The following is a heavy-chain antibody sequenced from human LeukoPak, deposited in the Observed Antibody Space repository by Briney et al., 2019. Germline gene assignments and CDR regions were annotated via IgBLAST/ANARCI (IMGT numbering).Heavy chain of an antibody. CDR3: AREPEFGVVNSVGMDV. Sequence: SVKVSCKASGGTLSSYAISWVRQAPGQGLEWMGGIIPIFGTANYAQKFQGRVTITADESTSTAYMELSSLRSEDTAVYYCAREPEFGVVNSVGMDVWGQGTTATVSS. V-gene: IGHV1-69*01. CDR1: GGTLSSYA. D-gene: IGHD3-3*01. J-gene: IGHJ6*02. CDR2: IIPIFGTA.